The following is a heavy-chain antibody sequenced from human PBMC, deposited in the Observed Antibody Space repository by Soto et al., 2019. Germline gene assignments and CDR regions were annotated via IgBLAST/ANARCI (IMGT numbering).Heavy chain of an antibody. J-gene: IGHJ5*02. Sequence: SETLSLTCTVSGGSLSDYYCSWIRQTPGKGLEWIGYIYDSVNTNYNPSLKTRLTISVDTSRNQCSLRLTSLTAADTAVYYCVRLGGDQWLDGDHWFDPWGQGTLVTVSS. CDR2: IYDSVNT. CDR1: GGSLSDYY. V-gene: IGHV4-59*01. D-gene: IGHD6-19*01. CDR3: VRLGGDQWLDGDHWFDP.